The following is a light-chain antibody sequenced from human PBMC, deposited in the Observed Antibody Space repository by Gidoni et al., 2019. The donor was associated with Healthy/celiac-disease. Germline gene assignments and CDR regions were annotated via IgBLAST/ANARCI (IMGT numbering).Light chain of an antibody. CDR1: NIGSKR. J-gene: IGLJ2*01. Sequence: SYVLPQPPSVSVAPGKTARITCGGNNIGSKRVQWYQQKPGQAPVLVVYDDSDRPSGIPERFSGSNSGNTATLTISRVEAGDEADYYCQVWDSSSDHLVVFGGGTKLTVL. CDR2: DDS. V-gene: IGLV3-21*03. CDR3: QVWDSSSDHLVV.